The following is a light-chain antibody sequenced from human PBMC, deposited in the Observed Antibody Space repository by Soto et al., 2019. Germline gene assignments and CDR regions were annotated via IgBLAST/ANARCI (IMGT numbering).Light chain of an antibody. V-gene: IGKV1-9*01. J-gene: IGKJ2*01. CDR3: QQLDSYPRT. CDR2: AAS. Sequence: IQLTQSPSSLSASVGDRVTITCRASQGISSYLAWYQQKPGKAPKLLIYAASTLQGGVPSRFGGSGSGTDFNLTNSSLQPEYFATYYCQQLDSYPRTFGQGTKLEIK. CDR1: QGISSY.